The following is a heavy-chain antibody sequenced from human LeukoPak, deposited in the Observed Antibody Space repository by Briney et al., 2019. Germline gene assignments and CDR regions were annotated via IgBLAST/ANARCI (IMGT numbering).Heavy chain of an antibody. D-gene: IGHD6-19*01. Sequence: PSETLSLTCTIFGGSISSYYWSWIRQPPGKGLEWIGDITHSASANYNPSLNYNPSLKSRVTISADASENQFSLRLSSVTAADTAVYFCARGVWLARDYWGQGTLVTVSS. V-gene: IGHV4-59*01. J-gene: IGHJ4*02. CDR3: ARGVWLARDY. CDR1: GGSISSYY. CDR2: ITHSASANYNPSL.